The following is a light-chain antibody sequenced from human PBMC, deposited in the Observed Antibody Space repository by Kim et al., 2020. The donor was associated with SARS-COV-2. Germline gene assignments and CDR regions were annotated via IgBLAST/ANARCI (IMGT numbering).Light chain of an antibody. CDR3: QQYNNWPPWT. CDR1: QSVSSN. J-gene: IGKJ1*01. Sequence: PGERATRACRASQSVSSNLAWYQQKPGQAPRLLIYGASTRATGIPARFSGSGSGTEFTLTISSLQSEDFAVYYCQQYNNWPPWTFGQGTKVDIK. CDR2: GAS. V-gene: IGKV3-15*01.